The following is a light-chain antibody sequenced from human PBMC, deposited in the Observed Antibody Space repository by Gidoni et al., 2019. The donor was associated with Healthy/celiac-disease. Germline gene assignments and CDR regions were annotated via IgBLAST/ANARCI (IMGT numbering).Light chain of an antibody. CDR2: DVS. J-gene: IGLJ2*01. V-gene: IGLV2-14*01. Sequence: HSDLTPPAPVSASQEHSLTLSCTVTSSDVGCYNYVSWYQPHPGKAPKLMIYDVSNRPSGVSNRFAGSKSGYTTALTISVLQAEEEADYYCSPNTSSSTLGVVFGGGTKLTVL. CDR3: SPNTSSSTLGVV. CDR1: SSDVGCYNY.